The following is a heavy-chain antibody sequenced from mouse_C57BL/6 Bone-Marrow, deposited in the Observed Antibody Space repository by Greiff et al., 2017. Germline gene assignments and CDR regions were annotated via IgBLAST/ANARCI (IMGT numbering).Heavy chain of an antibody. Sequence: VQLQQSGPELVKPGASVKISCKASGYAFRSSWMNWVKQRPGKGLEWIGRIYPGDGDTNYNGKFKGKATLTADKSSSTAYMLHSSLTSEDAAVYFCARLHCEWYFDVWGTGTTVTVSS. CDR3: ARLHCEWYFDV. J-gene: IGHJ1*03. CDR2: IYPGDGDT. CDR1: GYAFRSSW. V-gene: IGHV1-82*01.